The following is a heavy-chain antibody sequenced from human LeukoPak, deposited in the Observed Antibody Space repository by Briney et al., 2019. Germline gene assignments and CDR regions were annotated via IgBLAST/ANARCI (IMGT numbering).Heavy chain of an antibody. Sequence: SETLSLTCTVSGGSISSYYWSWIRQPAGKGLECIGRIYTSGSTNYNPSLKSRVTMSVDTSKNQFSLKLSSVTAADTAVYYCARDGITIFGVVIKAEYFQHWGQGTLVTVSS. CDR1: GGSISSYY. V-gene: IGHV4-4*07. CDR3: ARDGITIFGVVIKAEYFQH. D-gene: IGHD3-3*01. CDR2: IYTSGST. J-gene: IGHJ1*01.